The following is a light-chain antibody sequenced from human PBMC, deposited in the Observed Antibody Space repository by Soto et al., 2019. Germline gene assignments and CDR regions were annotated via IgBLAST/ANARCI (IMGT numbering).Light chain of an antibody. CDR2: DAS. Sequence: EIVLTQSPGTLSFSPGERATLSCRASQSVSSSYLVWYQQKPDQAPRLLIYDASSRATGIPDRFSGSGSGTDFTLSISRLEPEDFAVYYCQQYGSSLFTFGPGTKVAIK. CDR3: QQYGSSLFT. V-gene: IGKV3-20*01. CDR1: QSVSSSY. J-gene: IGKJ3*01.